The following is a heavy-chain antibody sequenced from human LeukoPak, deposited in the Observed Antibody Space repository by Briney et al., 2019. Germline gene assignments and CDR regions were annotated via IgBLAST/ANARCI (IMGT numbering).Heavy chain of an antibody. D-gene: IGHD5-12*01. CDR1: GGTFSSYA. J-gene: IGHJ4*02. Sequence: GASVKVSCKDSGGTFSSYAISWVRQTPGQGLEWVGRIIPIFGTANYAQEFQGRVTITPAEATSTTYMGMCSLSSDDTAAYQCMRSHVDIVAIQIYYFDYWGQGTLVTVSS. V-gene: IGHV1-69*13. CDR3: MRSHVDIVAIQIYYFDY. CDR2: IIPIFGTA.